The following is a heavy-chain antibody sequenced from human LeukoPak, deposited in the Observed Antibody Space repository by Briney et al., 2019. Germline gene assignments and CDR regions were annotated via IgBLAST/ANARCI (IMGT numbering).Heavy chain of an antibody. V-gene: IGHV3-23*01. CDR1: GFTFSSYA. J-gene: IGHJ6*02. CDR2: ISGSGGNT. Sequence: GGSLRLSCAGSGFTFSSYAMSWVRQAPGKGLEWVSAISGSGGNTYYADSVKGRFTISRDNSKNTLYLQMNSLRPEDTAVYCCAKDSYVSGNYRFPEYHGMDVWGQGTTVTVSS. D-gene: IGHD3-16*02. CDR3: AKDSYVSGNYRFPEYHGMDV.